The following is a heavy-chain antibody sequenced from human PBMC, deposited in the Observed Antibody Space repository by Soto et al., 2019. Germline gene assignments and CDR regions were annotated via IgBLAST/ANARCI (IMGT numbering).Heavy chain of an antibody. J-gene: IGHJ6*02. CDR2: INHSGST. V-gene: IGHV4-34*01. D-gene: IGHD3-22*01. CDR3: ARGNSSGYYYSPFFYYYYGMDV. CDR1: GGAFSGYY. Sequence: QVQLQQWGAGLLKPSETLSLTCAVYGGAFSGYYWSWIRQPPGKGLEWIGEINHSGSTNYNPSLKSRVTISVDTSKNQFSLNLSSVTAADTAVYYCARGNSSGYYYSPFFYYYYGMDVWGQGTTVTVSS.